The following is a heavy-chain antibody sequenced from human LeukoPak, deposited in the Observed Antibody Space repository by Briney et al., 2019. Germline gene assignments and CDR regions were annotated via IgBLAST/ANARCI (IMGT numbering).Heavy chain of an antibody. D-gene: IGHD6-13*01. V-gene: IGHV3-23*01. CDR3: ARVEGYSSSWYGWFDP. CDR2: ISGSGGST. CDR1: GFTFSSYA. Sequence: GGSLRLSCAASGFTFSSYAMSWVRQAPGKGLEWVSAISGSGGSTYYADSVKGRFTISRDNSKNSLYLQMNSLRAEDTAVYYCARVEGYSSSWYGWFDPWGQGTLVTVSS. J-gene: IGHJ5*02.